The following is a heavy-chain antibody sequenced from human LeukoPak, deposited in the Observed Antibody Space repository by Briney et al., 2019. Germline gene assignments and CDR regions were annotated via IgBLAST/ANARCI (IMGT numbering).Heavy chain of an antibody. J-gene: IGHJ4*02. Sequence: ASVKVSCKASGYTFTGYYMHWVRQAPGQGLEWMGWINPNSGGTNYAQKFQGRLTMTRDTSISTAYMELSRLRSDDTAVYYCARASSPYSSGWYYFDYWGQGTLVTVSS. CDR3: ARASSPYSSGWYYFDY. D-gene: IGHD6-13*01. V-gene: IGHV1-2*02. CDR1: GYTFTGYY. CDR2: INPNSGGT.